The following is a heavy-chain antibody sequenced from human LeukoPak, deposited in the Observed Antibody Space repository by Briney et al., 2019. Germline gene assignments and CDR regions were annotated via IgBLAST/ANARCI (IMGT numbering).Heavy chain of an antibody. J-gene: IGHJ4*02. V-gene: IGHV1-24*01. CDR2: FDPEDGET. CDR3: ATWGYSGYDQVYYFDY. D-gene: IGHD5-12*01. Sequence: ASVKVSCKAPGYTLSELSIHWVRQPSGKGLEWMGAFDPEDGETIYAQKFQGRATMTADTSTDTAYMELSSLRSEDTAVYYCATWGYSGYDQVYYFDYWGQGTLVTVSS. CDR1: GYTLSELS.